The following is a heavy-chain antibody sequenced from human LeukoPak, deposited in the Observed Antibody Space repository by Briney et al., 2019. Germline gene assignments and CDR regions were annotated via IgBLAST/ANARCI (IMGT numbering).Heavy chain of an antibody. CDR2: YMPIFDTA. CDR3: ARDQVSRGFGGNYFYYSHMDV. Sequence: SVKVSCKASGGTFSNYAISWVRQAPGQGLEWMGRYMPIFDTANYAQTFQDRVTITADKFTSTAYMELSSLRSEDTAVYYCARDQVSRGFGGNYFYYSHMDVWGKGTTVTVSS. CDR1: GGTFSNYA. J-gene: IGHJ6*03. V-gene: IGHV1-69*06. D-gene: IGHD3-10*01.